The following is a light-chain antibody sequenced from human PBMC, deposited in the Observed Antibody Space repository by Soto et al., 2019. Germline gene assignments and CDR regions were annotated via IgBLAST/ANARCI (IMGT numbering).Light chain of an antibody. CDR3: QQYGSSPRT. CDR2: GAS. CDR1: QSVSSSY. V-gene: IGKV3-20*01. J-gene: IGKJ1*01. Sequence: EIVLTQSPGDLSLSPGERATLSCGASQSVSSSYLAWYQQKPGQAPRLRIYGASTRSTGIPDRFSGSGSWTDCTLTIRRLEPEDFAVYYCQQYGSSPRTFGQLTKVESK.